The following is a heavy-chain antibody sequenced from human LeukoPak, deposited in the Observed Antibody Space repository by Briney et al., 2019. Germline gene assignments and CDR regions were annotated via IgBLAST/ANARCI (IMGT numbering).Heavy chain of an antibody. D-gene: IGHD3/OR15-3a*01. CDR2: IYYSGNT. CDR1: GVSVSSSNSY. Sequence: SETLSLTCTVSGVSVSSSNSYWGWIRQPPGKGLEWIGSIYYSGNTYYNASLKSQVSISIDTSKTQFSLRLTSVTAADTAVYYCARQTGSGLFILPGGQGTLVTVSS. CDR3: ARQTGSGLFILP. V-gene: IGHV4-39*01. J-gene: IGHJ4*02.